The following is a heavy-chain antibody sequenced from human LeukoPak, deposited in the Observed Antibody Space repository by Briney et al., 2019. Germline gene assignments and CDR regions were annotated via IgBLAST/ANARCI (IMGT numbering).Heavy chain of an antibody. Sequence: SETLSLTCIVSGGSISSCSWNWIRQPPGKGLEWMGRIHTSGSTNYNPSLKSRVTMSVDTSKNQFSLKLSSVTAADTAVYYCARDASCYYDGSGYYLGYWGQGTLVTVSS. CDR3: ARDASCYYDGSGYYLGY. D-gene: IGHD3-22*01. V-gene: IGHV4-4*07. CDR1: GGSISSCS. J-gene: IGHJ4*02. CDR2: IHTSGST.